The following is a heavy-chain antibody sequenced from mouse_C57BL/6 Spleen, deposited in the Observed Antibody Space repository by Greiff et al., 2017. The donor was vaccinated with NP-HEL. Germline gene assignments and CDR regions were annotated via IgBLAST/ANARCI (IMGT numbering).Heavy chain of an antibody. D-gene: IGHD1-1*02. J-gene: IGHJ4*01. CDR2: IILSNGVP. V-gene: IGHV1-53*01. Sequence: QAQLQRPGPELVKLGVPVNLSSKPSGSTFTTSWFPWVKRSLGQGLEWIGNIILSNGVPTYIEKFKSKATLTVDKSSSTAYMQLSSLTSDDSAVYYCARHYDYAMDYWGQGTSVTVSS. CDR3: ARHYDYAMDY. CDR1: GSTFTTSW.